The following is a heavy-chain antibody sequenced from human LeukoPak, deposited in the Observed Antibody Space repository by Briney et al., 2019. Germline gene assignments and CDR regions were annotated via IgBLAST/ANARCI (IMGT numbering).Heavy chain of an antibody. J-gene: IGHJ4*02. CDR3: ARTIIAAADTWFDF. Sequence: GGSLRLSCAASGFTFSSYSMNWVRQAPGKGLEWVSSISSSSSYIYYADSVKGRFTISRDNAKNSLYLQMNSLGAEDTAVYYCARTIIAAADTWFDFWGQGTLVTVSS. CDR1: GFTFSSYS. CDR2: ISSSSSYI. D-gene: IGHD6-13*01. V-gene: IGHV3-21*04.